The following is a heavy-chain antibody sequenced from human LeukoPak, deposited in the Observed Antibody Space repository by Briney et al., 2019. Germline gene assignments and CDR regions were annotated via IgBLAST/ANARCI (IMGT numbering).Heavy chain of an antibody. D-gene: IGHD5-18*01. J-gene: IGHJ3*01. CDR3: TRAGYRIGIPQLDS. CDR2: IRSKAYGGTT. V-gene: IGHV3-49*03. Sequence: GGSLRLSCTGSGFTFGDYTMSWFRQAQGKGLEWVGFIRSKAYGGTTEFAASVKGRFTISRDDSKSIAYLQMNSLKTEDTAVYYCTRAGYRIGIPQLDSWGQGTMVTVSS. CDR1: GFTFGDYT.